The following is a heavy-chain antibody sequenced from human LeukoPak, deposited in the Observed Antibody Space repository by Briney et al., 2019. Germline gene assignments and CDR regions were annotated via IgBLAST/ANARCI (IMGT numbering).Heavy chain of an antibody. J-gene: IGHJ6*03. CDR1: GFTFSSYS. Sequence: GGSLRLSRAASGFTFSSYSMNWVRQAPGKGLEWVSSISSSSSYIYYADSVKGRYTISRDNAKNSMYLQMNSLTAEDTAVYFCARDAALLPGKYYYYMDVWGKGTTVIVSS. CDR3: ARDAALLPGKYYYYMDV. V-gene: IGHV3-21*01. D-gene: IGHD6-25*01. CDR2: ISSSSSYI.